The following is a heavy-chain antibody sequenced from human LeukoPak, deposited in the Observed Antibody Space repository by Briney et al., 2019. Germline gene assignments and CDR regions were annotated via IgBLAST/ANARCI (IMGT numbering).Heavy chain of an antibody. CDR1: GLTFSTEG. J-gene: IGHJ6*02. CDR2: ISDSGGST. CDR3: AKHHYDVYYYYAMGV. D-gene: IGHD5-12*01. Sequence: GGSLRLSCENSGLTFSTEGVSWFRQAPGKGLEWVSGISDSGGSTFYADSVKGWFTISRDNSKNTLYLQMSSLRAEDTAVYYCAKHHYDVYYYYAMGVWGQGTTVTVSS. V-gene: IGHV3-23*01.